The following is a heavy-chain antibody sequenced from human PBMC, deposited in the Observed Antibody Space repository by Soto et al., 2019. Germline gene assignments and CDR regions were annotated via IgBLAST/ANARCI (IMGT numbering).Heavy chain of an antibody. D-gene: IGHD2-15*01. CDR2: IYYSGST. V-gene: IGHV4-39*01. Sequence: SETLSLTCTFSGGSISSSSYYWGWIRQPPGKGLEWIGSIYYSGSTYYNPSLKSRVTISVDTSKNQFSLKLSSVTAADTAVYYCARQGRLLGYFDYWGQGTLVTVSS. CDR1: GGSISSSSYY. CDR3: ARQGRLLGYFDY. J-gene: IGHJ4*02.